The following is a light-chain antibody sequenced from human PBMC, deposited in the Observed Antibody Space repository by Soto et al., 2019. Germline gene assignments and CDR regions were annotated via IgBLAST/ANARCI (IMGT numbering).Light chain of an antibody. CDR2: EVS. V-gene: IGLV2-14*01. Sequence: QSVLTQPASVSGSPGQSITISCTGTSSDVGGYNYVSWYQQHPGKAPKLMIYEVSNRPSGVSNRFSGSKPGNTASLTISGLQAEEEADYYCSSYTSSSTLVFGTGTKVTVL. CDR3: SSYTSSSTLV. J-gene: IGLJ1*01. CDR1: SSDVGGYNY.